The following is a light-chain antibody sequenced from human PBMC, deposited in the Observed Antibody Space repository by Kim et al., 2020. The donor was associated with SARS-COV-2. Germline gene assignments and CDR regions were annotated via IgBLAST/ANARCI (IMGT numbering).Light chain of an antibody. CDR2: DVS. Sequence: SVTIPCTVTSSDVGGYNYVSWYQQHPGKAPKLLIYDVSKRPSGVPDRFSGSKSGNTASLTISGLQAEDEADYYCCSYAGSYTWVFGGGTQLTVL. CDR3: CSYAGSYTWV. J-gene: IGLJ3*02. CDR1: SSDVGGYNY. V-gene: IGLV2-11*01.